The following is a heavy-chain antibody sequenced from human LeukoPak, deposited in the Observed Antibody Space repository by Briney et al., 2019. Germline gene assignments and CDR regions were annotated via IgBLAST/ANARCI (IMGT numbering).Heavy chain of an antibody. CDR3: ARGYDSSGYYFQH. Sequence: GGSLRLSCAASGFAFSTYGMNWVRQAPGKGLEWVSGINWNGGSTGYADSVKGRFTISRDNAKNSLYLQMNSLRAEDTALYYCARGYDSSGYYFQHWGQGTLVTVSS. CDR1: GFAFSTYG. D-gene: IGHD3-22*01. J-gene: IGHJ1*01. V-gene: IGHV3-20*04. CDR2: INWNGGST.